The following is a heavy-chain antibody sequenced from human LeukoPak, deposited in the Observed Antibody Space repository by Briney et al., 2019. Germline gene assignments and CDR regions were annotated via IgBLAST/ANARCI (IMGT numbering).Heavy chain of an antibody. V-gene: IGHV3-23*01. Sequence: PGGSLRLSCAASGFTFSSYAMSWVRQAPGKGLEWVSAISGSGGSTYDADSVKGRFTISRDNSKNTLYLQMNSLRAEDTAVYYCAKDPEGSGYYGYWGQGTLVTVSS. CDR2: ISGSGGST. CDR1: GFTFSSYA. CDR3: AKDPEGSGYYGY. D-gene: IGHD3-22*01. J-gene: IGHJ4*02.